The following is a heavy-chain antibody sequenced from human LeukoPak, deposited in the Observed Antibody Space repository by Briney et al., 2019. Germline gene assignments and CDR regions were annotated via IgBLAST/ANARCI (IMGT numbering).Heavy chain of an antibody. V-gene: IGHV3-69-1*02. CDR3: AREGRGALNDAFDI. CDR1: GXNFSSYN. D-gene: IGHD1-26*01. J-gene: IGHJ3*02. CDR2: LNSDYNI. Sequence: PGGSLRLSCAASGXNFSSYNMNWVRQAPGKGLEWVSCLNSDYNIYYAGSVKGRFTISRDNAKNSLYLQMNSLRAEDTAVYYCAREGRGALNDAFDIWGLGTMVTVSS.